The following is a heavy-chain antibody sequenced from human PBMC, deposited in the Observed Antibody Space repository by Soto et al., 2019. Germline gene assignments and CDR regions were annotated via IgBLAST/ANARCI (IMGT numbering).Heavy chain of an antibody. J-gene: IGHJ4*02. CDR2: ISAYSGDT. V-gene: IGHV1-18*01. D-gene: IGHD3-3*01. Sequence: QVQLVQSGAEVKKPGASVKVSCRASGYTFSSYGIIWVRQAPGQGPEWMGWISAYSGDTNYAQKFQGRVTMTTDTSTSTAYMELGSLRSDDTAVYYCARGDYDFWSGPDFNYWSQGTLVTVSS. CDR3: ARGDYDFWSGPDFNY. CDR1: GYTFSSYG.